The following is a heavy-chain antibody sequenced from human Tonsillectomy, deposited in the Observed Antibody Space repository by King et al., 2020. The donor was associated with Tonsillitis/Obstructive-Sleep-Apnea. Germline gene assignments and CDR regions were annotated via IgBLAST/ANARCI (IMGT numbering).Heavy chain of an antibody. CDR2: IKRDGSEK. CDR1: GFTFTTYW. Sequence: VQLVESGGGLVQLGGSLRLSCAGSGFTFTTYWMTWVRQAPGKGLEWVANIKRDGSEKNYVDSVKGRFTISRDNAKNSLYLQMNSLGAEDTAVYYCAREVFYCSGGSCYDRFDYWGQGTLVTVSS. V-gene: IGHV3-7*01. CDR3: AREVFYCSGGSCYDRFDY. J-gene: IGHJ4*02. D-gene: IGHD2-15*01.